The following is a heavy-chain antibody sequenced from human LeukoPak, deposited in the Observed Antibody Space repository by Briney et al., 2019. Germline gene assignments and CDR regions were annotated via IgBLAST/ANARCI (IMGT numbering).Heavy chain of an antibody. Sequence: GASVKVSCKASGYTFTGYYMHWVRQAPGQGLEWMGWINPNSGGTNYAQKFQGRVTMTRDTSISTAYMELSRLRSDDTAVYYCARGRRGYDDIYYYYYMDVWGKGTTVTISS. V-gene: IGHV1-2*02. J-gene: IGHJ6*03. CDR2: INPNSGGT. D-gene: IGHD5-12*01. CDR1: GYTFTGYY. CDR3: ARGRRGYDDIYYYYYMDV.